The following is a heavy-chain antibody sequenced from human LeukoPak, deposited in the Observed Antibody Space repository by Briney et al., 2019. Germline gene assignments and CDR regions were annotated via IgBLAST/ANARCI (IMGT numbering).Heavy chain of an antibody. CDR1: GGSVTDYY. CDR2: IYYTGT. Sequence: SETLSLTRTVSGGSVTDYYWSWIRQSPGTGLEWIGYIYYTGTSYNPSLKSRVTISADTSKNQFSLKLISVTAADTAVYYCTKSDGYGLIRICGRGTMVTVSS. V-gene: IGHV4-59*02. D-gene: IGHD3-10*01. J-gene: IGHJ3*02. CDR3: TKSDGYGLIRI.